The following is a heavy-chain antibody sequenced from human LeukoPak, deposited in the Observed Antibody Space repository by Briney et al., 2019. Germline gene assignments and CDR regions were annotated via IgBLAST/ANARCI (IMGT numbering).Heavy chain of an antibody. CDR3: ARSPYYDFWSGYTDLNYYMDV. V-gene: IGHV4-59*01. D-gene: IGHD3-3*01. Sequence: PSETLSLTCTVSGGSISSYYWSWIRQPPGKGLEWIGNIYYSGSTNYNPSLKSRVTISVDTSKNQFSLKLSSVTAADTAVYYCARSPYYDFWSGYTDLNYYMDVWGKGTTVTVSS. CDR1: GGSISSYY. J-gene: IGHJ6*03. CDR2: IYYSGST.